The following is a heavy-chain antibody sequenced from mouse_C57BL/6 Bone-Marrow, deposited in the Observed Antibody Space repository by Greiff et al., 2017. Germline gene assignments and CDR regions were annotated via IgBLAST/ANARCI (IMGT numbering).Heavy chain of an antibody. CDR2: ISSGSSTI. Sequence: EVKLMESGGGLVKPGGSLKLSCAASGFTFSDYGMHWVRQAPEKGLEWVAYISSGSSTIYYADTVKGRFTISRDNAKNTLFLQMTSLRSEDTAMYYCARDYGSSYGHYWGQGTTLTVSS. CDR3: ARDYGSSYGHY. V-gene: IGHV5-17*01. D-gene: IGHD1-1*01. CDR1: GFTFSDYG. J-gene: IGHJ2*01.